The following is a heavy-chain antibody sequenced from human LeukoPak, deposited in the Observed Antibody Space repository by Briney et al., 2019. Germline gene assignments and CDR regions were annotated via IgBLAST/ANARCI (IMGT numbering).Heavy chain of an antibody. Sequence: QAGGSLRLSCAASGFTFSSYEMNWVRQAPGKGLEWVSYISSSGSTIYYADSVKGRFTISRDNAKNSLYLQMNSLRAEDTAVYYCARVRYSSADYGGQGTLVTVSS. CDR2: ISSSGSTI. CDR1: GFTFSSYE. J-gene: IGHJ4*02. V-gene: IGHV3-48*03. CDR3: ARVRYSSADY. D-gene: IGHD6-19*01.